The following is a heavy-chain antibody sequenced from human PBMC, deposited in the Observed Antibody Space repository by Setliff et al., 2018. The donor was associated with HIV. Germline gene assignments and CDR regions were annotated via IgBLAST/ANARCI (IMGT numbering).Heavy chain of an antibody. Sequence: SETLSLTCAVYGGSFSSYFWSWIRPPPGKGLEGIGSIYHSGSTYYNPSLKSRVTITLHTSKNQFPLKLSPVTAADTAVYYCARDIQAAGTGWFDPWGQGTLVTVSS. CDR3: ARDIQAAGTGWFDP. V-gene: IGHV4-34*01. J-gene: IGHJ5*02. CDR1: GGSFSSYF. CDR2: IYHSGST. D-gene: IGHD6-13*01.